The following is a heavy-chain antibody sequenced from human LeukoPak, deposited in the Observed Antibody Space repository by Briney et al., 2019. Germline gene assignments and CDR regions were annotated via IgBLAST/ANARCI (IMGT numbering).Heavy chain of an antibody. J-gene: IGHJ5*02. CDR3: ARLSGIVGGSNWFDP. D-gene: IGHD2-15*01. CDR2: IYHSGST. Sequence: PSETLSLTCTVSGGSISSSSYYWGWIRQPPGKGLEWIGSIYHSGSTYYNPSLKSRVTISVDTSKNQFSLKLSSVTAADTAVYYCARLSGIVGGSNWFDPWGQGTLVTVSS. V-gene: IGHV4-39*07. CDR1: GGSISSSSYY.